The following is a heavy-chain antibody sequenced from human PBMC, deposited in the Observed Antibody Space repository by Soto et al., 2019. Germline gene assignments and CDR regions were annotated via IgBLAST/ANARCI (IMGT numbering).Heavy chain of an antibody. J-gene: IGHJ6*02. CDR3: ARPDIVAYYYHYGMDV. D-gene: IGHD5-12*01. V-gene: IGHV1-69*13. Sequence: SVKVSCKASGGTFSSYAISWVRQAPGQGLEWMGGIIPIFGTANYAQKFQGRVTITADESTSTAYMELSSLRSEDTAVYYCARPDIVAYYYHYGMDVWGQGTTVTVSS. CDR2: IIPIFGTA. CDR1: GGTFSSYA.